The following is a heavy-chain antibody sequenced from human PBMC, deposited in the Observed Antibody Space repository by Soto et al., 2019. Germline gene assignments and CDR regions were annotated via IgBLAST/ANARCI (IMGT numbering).Heavy chain of an antibody. CDR2: IIPIFGTA. CDR3: ARAENDSSGDYPPYYYGMDV. D-gene: IGHD3-22*01. J-gene: IGHJ6*02. CDR1: GGTFSSYA. Sequence: ASVKVSCKASGGTFSSYAISWVRQAPGQGLEWMGGIIPIFGTANYAQKFQGRVTITADESTSTAYMELSSLRSEDTAVYYCARAENDSSGDYPPYYYGMDVWGQGTTVTVSS. V-gene: IGHV1-69*13.